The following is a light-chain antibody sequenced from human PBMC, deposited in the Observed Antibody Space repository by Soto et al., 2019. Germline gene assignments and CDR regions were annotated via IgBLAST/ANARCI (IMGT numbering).Light chain of an antibody. CDR2: DVS. Sequence: QSALTQPASVSGSPGQSITISCTGTSSDVGGYNYVSWYQQHPGKAPKLMIYDVSNRPSGVSNRFSCSKSGNTSSLTISGLQAEDKADYYCSSYTSSSTLGVFGGGTKLTVL. V-gene: IGLV2-14*01. CDR1: SSDVGGYNY. J-gene: IGLJ2*01. CDR3: SSYTSSSTLGV.